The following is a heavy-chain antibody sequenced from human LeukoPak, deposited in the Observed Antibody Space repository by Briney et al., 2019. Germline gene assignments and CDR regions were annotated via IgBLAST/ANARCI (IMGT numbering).Heavy chain of an antibody. D-gene: IGHD2-2*01. CDR2: IKQDGSGK. V-gene: IGHV3-7*04. J-gene: IGHJ4*02. Sequence: GGSLRLSCAASGFTFSTFWMSWVSQAPGKGLEWVANIKQDGSGKYYVDSVKGRFTISRDNAKNSLYLQMNSLRAEDTAVYYCARARGVVIPTAEGCRYYFDYWGQGTLVTVSS. CDR1: GFTFSTFW. CDR3: ARARGVVIPTAEGCRYYFDY.